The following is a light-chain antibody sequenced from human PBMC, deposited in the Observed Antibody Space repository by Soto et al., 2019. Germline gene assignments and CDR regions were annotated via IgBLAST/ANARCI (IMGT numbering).Light chain of an antibody. Sequence: EIVLTQSPGTLSLSPGERATLSCRASQSVSSSYLAWYQQKPGQAPRLLIYGASSRATGIPDRFSGSGSGTDFTLTISRLEPEDFAVYYCQQYGSSSSFTFGPGTKVEIK. CDR2: GAS. J-gene: IGKJ3*01. V-gene: IGKV3-20*01. CDR1: QSVSSSY. CDR3: QQYGSSSSFT.